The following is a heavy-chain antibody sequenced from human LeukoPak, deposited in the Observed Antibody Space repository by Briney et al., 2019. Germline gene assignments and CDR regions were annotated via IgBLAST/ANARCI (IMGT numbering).Heavy chain of an antibody. Sequence: SETLSLTCTVSGGSISSSSYYWGWIRQPPGKGLEWIGSIHYSGSTYYNPSLKSRVTISVDTSKRQFSLKLTSVTAADTAVYHCARSFGGSGLGYYFDYWGQGTLVTVSS. CDR3: ARSFGGSGLGYYFDY. D-gene: IGHD6-25*01. CDR2: IHYSGST. CDR1: GGSISSSSYY. J-gene: IGHJ4*02. V-gene: IGHV4-39*07.